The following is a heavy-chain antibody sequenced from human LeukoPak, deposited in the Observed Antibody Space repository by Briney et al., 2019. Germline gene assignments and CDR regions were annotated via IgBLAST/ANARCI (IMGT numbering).Heavy chain of an antibody. CDR3: AKDRQQWLGPEDY. J-gene: IGHJ4*02. CDR1: GFTFSSYA. V-gene: IGHV3-23*01. CDR2: ISGSGGST. Sequence: GGSLRLSCAASGFTFSSYAMSWVRQATGKGLEWVSAISGSGGSTYYADSVKGRFTISRDNSKNTLYLQMNSLRAEDTAVYYCAKDRQQWLGPEDYWGQGTLVTVSS. D-gene: IGHD6-19*01.